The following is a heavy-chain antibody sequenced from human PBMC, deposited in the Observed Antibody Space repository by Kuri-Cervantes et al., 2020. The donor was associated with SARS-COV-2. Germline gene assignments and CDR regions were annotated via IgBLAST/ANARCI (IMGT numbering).Heavy chain of an antibody. D-gene: IGHD6-13*01. V-gene: IGHV1-69*05. Sequence: SVKVSCKASGGTFSSYAISWVRQAPGQGLEWMGGIIPIFGTANYAQKFQGRVTITTDESTSTAYMELSSLRSEDTAVYYCARSWGRSSSWYDAFDIWGKGTMVTVSS. CDR2: IIPIFGTA. J-gene: IGHJ3*02. CDR3: ARSWGRSSSWYDAFDI. CDR1: GGTFSSYA.